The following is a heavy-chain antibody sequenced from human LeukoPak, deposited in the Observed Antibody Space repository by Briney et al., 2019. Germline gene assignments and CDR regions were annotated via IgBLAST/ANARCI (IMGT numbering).Heavy chain of an antibody. Sequence: GASVKVSCKTSGYTPTNYDINWVRQATGQGLEWMGWINPNSGETVYAQKFQGRVTITRNTSIGTAYVELSGLRSDDTAVYYCARGRRGRRTVVVIPDAFDLWGQGTMVTVSS. D-gene: IGHD3-22*01. V-gene: IGHV1-8*03. CDR1: GYTPTNYD. CDR2: INPNSGET. J-gene: IGHJ3*01. CDR3: ARGRRGRRTVVVIPDAFDL.